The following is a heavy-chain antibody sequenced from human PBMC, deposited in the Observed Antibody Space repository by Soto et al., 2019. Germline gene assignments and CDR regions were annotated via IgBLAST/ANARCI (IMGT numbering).Heavy chain of an antibody. CDR2: IIPIFGTA. J-gene: IGHJ6*02. D-gene: IGHD2-2*01. CDR3: ARHRSTPTGHGTDF. Sequence: SVKLSCKASGGTFSSYAISWVRQAPGQGLEWMGGIIPIFGTANYAQKFQGRVTITADKSTSTAYMELSSLRSEDTAVYYCARHRSTPTGHGTDFCGQGTTVTVS. CDR1: GGTFSSYA. V-gene: IGHV1-69*06.